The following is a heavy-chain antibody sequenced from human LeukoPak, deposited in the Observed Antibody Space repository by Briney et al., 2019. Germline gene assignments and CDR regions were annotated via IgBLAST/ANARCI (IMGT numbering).Heavy chain of an antibody. J-gene: IGHJ4*02. Sequence: GGSLRLSCAASGFTFSSYAMSWVRQAPGKGLEWVSAISGSGGSTYYADSVKGRFTISRDNSKNTLYLQMKSLRAEDTAVYYCAKKGGYDSSGYYPLDYWGQGTLVTVSS. V-gene: IGHV3-23*01. CDR1: GFTFSSYA. CDR3: AKKGGYDSSGYYPLDY. D-gene: IGHD3-22*01. CDR2: ISGSGGST.